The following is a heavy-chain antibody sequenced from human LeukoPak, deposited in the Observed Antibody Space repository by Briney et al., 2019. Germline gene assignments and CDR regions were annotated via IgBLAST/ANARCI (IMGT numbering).Heavy chain of an antibody. D-gene: IGHD2-2*01. CDR3: ARDSCSSTSRRNWFDP. CDR1: GGSISSYY. V-gene: IGHV4-59*01. Sequence: SETLSLTCTVSGGSISSYYWSWIRQPPGKGLEWIGYIYYSGSTNYNPSLKSRVTISVDTSKNQFSLKLSSVTAADTAVYYCARDSCSSTSRRNWFDPWGQGTLVTVSS. CDR2: IYYSGST. J-gene: IGHJ5*02.